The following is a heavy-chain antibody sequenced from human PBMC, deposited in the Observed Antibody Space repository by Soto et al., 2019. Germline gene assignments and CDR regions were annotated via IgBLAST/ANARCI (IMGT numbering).Heavy chain of an antibody. CDR3: ATWGYNSSPGLIDF. CDR1: GYNFNYYY. V-gene: IGHV1-46*02. Sequence: ASVKVSWKASGYNFNYYYIHWVRQAPGQGLEWVGQSPPNGFSTAYAQKFQGRLTMTRDTSASTVYMELSSLRSEVTAVYYCATWGYNSSPGLIDFWGQGTLVTVSS. J-gene: IGHJ4*02. D-gene: IGHD6-6*01. CDR2: SPPNGFST.